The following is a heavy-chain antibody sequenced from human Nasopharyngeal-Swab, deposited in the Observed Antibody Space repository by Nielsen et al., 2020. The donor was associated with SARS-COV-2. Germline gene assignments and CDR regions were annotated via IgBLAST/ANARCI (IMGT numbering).Heavy chain of an antibody. Sequence: SETLSLTCTVSGDSIAYSTFYWGWIRQPPRKGLEWIGNIYYNGNTYQNPSLKSRLTISVDKSKNQFSLQLNSVTAADTAVYYCVRSSSWYYFDYWAQGTQVTVSS. D-gene: IGHD6-13*01. CDR2: IYYNGNT. J-gene: IGHJ4*02. CDR1: GDSIAYSTFY. V-gene: IGHV4-39*01. CDR3: VRSSSWYYFDY.